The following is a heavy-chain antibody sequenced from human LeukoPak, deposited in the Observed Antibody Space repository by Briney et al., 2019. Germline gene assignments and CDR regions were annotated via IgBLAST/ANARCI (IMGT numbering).Heavy chain of an antibody. D-gene: IGHD6-13*01. Sequence: GGSLRLSCAASGFTFSSYAMTWVRQAPGKGLEWVSLISGSGGSTYYADSVKGRFTISRDNSKNTLYLQMNNLRAEDTAVYYCAKDRWRRAAADAFDIWGQGTMVTVSS. CDR2: ISGSGGST. V-gene: IGHV3-23*01. CDR3: AKDRWRRAAADAFDI. J-gene: IGHJ3*02. CDR1: GFTFSSYA.